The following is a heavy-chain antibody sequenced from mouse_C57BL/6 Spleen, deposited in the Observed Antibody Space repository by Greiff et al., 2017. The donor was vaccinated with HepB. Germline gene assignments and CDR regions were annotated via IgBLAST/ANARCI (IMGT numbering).Heavy chain of an antibody. CDR2: IWSGGST. CDR3: AKNAGGSSPHWYFDV. D-gene: IGHD1-1*01. J-gene: IGHJ1*03. Sequence: VKLMESGPGLVQPSQSLSITCTVSGFSLTSYGVHWVRQPPGKGLEWLGVIWSGGSTDYNAAFISRLSISKDNSKSQVFFKMNSLQADDTAIYYCAKNAGGSSPHWYFDVWGTGTTVTVSS. CDR1: GFSLTSYG. V-gene: IGHV2-4*01.